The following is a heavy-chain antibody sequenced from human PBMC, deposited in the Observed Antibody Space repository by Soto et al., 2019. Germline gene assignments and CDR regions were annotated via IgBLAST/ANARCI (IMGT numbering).Heavy chain of an antibody. Sequence: SETLSLTCAVSGVSISSDGYSWSWIRQPPGKGLEWIGFIYQSGSTYYNPSLKSRGTMSVDRSKNQFSLKLTSVTAADTAVYYCARCYGGDYYYSMDVWGQGTTVTVSS. CDR1: GVSISSDGYS. J-gene: IGHJ6*02. V-gene: IGHV4-30-2*01. CDR2: IYQSGST. D-gene: IGHD4-17*01. CDR3: ARCYGGDYYYSMDV.